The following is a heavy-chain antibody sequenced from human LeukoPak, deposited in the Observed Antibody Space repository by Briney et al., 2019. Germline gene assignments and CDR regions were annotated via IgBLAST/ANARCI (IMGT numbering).Heavy chain of an antibody. D-gene: IGHD5-18*01. Sequence: PSETLSLTCTVSGGSIIRCHWSWIRQPAGKGLEWIGRISTSGSPNYNPSLMSRVTMSVDTSKNQLSLKLSSVTAADTAVYYCARGRDTALNYFDLWGRGTLATVSS. V-gene: IGHV4-4*07. CDR3: ARGRDTALNYFDL. CDR2: ISTSGSP. J-gene: IGHJ2*01. CDR1: GGSIIRCH.